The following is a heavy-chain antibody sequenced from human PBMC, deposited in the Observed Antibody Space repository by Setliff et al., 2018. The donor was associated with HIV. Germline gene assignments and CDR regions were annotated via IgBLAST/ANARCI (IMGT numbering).Heavy chain of an antibody. J-gene: IGHJ4*02. Sequence: PGGSLRLSCAASGFTFDDCVMHWVRQVPGRGLEWVSLISENGGRTNYADSVRGRFTVSRDNTRNSLFLQMNSLRVEDTAVYYCARDTCDTPSCYAGPRFVYWGQGNLVTVSS. CDR1: GFTFDDCV. D-gene: IGHD2-2*01. V-gene: IGHV3-43*02. CDR2: ISENGGRT. CDR3: ARDTCDTPSCYAGPRFVY.